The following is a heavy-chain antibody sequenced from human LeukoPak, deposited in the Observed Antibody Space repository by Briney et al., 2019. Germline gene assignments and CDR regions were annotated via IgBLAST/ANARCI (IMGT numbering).Heavy chain of an antibody. CDR1: GYTFTSYY. V-gene: IGHV1-46*01. CDR2: INPSGGST. J-gene: IGHJ6*02. D-gene: IGHD6-13*01. CDR3: ASLGDIEISYSSSWYHYGMDV. Sequence: ASVKVSCKASGYTFTSYYMHWVRQAPGQGLEWMGIINPSGGSTSYAQKFQGRVTMTRDTSTSTVYMELSSLRSEDTAVYYCASLGDIEISYSSSWYHYGMDVWGQGTTVTVSS.